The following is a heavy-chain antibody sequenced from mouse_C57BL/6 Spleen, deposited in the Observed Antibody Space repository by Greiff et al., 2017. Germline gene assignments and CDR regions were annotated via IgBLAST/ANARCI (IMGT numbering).Heavy chain of an antibody. D-gene: IGHD1-1*01. CDR3: TYYYGSSYYYYYAMDY. CDR2: IDPETGGT. CDR1: GYTFTDYE. J-gene: IGHJ4*01. V-gene: IGHV1-15*01. Sequence: QVQLQQSGAELVRPGASVTLSCKASGYTFTDYEMHWVKQTPVHGLEWIGAIDPETGGTAYNQKFKGKDILTADKSSSTAYMELRSLTSEDSAVYYCTYYYGSSYYYYYAMDYWGQGTSVTVSS.